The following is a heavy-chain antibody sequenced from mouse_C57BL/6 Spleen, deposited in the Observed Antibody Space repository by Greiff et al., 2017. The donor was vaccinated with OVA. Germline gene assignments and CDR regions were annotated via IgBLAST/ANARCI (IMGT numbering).Heavy chain of an antibody. D-gene: IGHD2-4*01. J-gene: IGHJ4*01. V-gene: IGHV1-80*01. CDR3: ARKGLIYYDYDGDAMDY. CDR2: IYPGDGDT. Sequence: QVQLQQSGAELVKPGASVKISCKASGYAFSSYWMNWVKQRPGKGLEWIGQIYPGDGDTNYNGKFKGKATLTADKSSSTAYMQLSSLTSEDSAVYFCARKGLIYYDYDGDAMDYWGQGTSVTVSS. CDR1: GYAFSSYW.